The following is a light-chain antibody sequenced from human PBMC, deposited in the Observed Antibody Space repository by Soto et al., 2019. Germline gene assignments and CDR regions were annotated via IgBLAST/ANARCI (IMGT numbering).Light chain of an antibody. Sequence: QSVLTQPPSVSGAPGQRVTISCTGSSSNIGAGYDVHWYQQLPGTAPKLLIYGNSNRPSGVPDRFSGSKSGTSASLAITGLQAEDEADDYCQSYDSSLSGSGGVFGGGTKLTVL. CDR2: GNS. CDR1: SSNIGAGYD. V-gene: IGLV1-40*01. CDR3: QSYDSSLSGSGGV. J-gene: IGLJ2*01.